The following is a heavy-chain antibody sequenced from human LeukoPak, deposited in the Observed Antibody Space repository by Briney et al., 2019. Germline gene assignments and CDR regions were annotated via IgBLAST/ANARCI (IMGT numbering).Heavy chain of an antibody. D-gene: IGHD2/OR15-2a*01. V-gene: IGHV3-49*04. J-gene: IGHJ4*02. Sequence: GGSLRLSCTASGFTFGDYGMSWVRQAPGKGLEWVGFIRSKAYGGTTEYAASVKGRFTISRDDPKSIAYLQINSLKTEDTAVYYCTRNLSTHDYGGQGTLVTVSS. CDR2: IRSKAYGGTT. CDR1: GFTFGDYG. CDR3: TRNLSTHDY.